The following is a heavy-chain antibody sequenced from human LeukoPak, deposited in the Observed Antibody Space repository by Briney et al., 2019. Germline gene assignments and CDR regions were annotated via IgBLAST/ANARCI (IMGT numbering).Heavy chain of an antibody. Sequence: ASVKVSCKVSGSTLTEFSIHWVRQAPGKGLEWMGGFVPEDDETFYAQSFQGRVTMTEDTSTDTAYMELSSLRSEDTAMYYCATIAPGDLFDSWGQGTLVTVSS. CDR2: FVPEDDET. V-gene: IGHV1-24*01. CDR3: ATIAPGDLFDS. J-gene: IGHJ4*02. CDR1: GSTLTEFS. D-gene: IGHD7-27*01.